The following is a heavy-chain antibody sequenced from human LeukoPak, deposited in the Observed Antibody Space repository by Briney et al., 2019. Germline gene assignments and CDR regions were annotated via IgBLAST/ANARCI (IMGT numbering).Heavy chain of an antibody. CDR3: ARDLNYDFWSGWFDP. CDR2: ICYSGST. V-gene: IGHV4-59*01. J-gene: IGHJ5*02. CDR1: GGSISSYY. D-gene: IGHD3-3*01. Sequence: SETLSLTCTVSGGSISSYYWSWIRQPPGKGLEWIGYICYSGSTNYNPSLKSRVTISVDTSKNQFSLKLSSVTAADTAVYYCARDLNYDFWSGWFDPWGQGTLVTVSS.